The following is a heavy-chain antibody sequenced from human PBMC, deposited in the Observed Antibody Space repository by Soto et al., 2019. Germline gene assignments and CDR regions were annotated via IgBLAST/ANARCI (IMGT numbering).Heavy chain of an antibody. V-gene: IGHV5-10-1*01. J-gene: IGHJ4*02. Sequence: EVQLVQSGAEVKKPGESLRISCKGSGYSFTNYWISWVRQMPGKGLEWMGRIDPSDSYTDYSPSFRGHVTISGDKSISTAYLQWSSLKASDNAMDYCARLSSSDGDLEDWGQGTLVTVSS. CDR2: IDPSDSYT. D-gene: IGHD6-6*01. CDR3: ARLSSSDGDLED. CDR1: GYSFTNYW.